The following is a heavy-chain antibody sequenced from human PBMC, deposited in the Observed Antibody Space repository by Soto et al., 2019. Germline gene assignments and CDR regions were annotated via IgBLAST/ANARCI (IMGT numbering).Heavy chain of an antibody. CDR2: ISAYNGNT. Sequence: APVKVSCKASGYTFTSYAISWVRQAPGQGLEWMGWISAYNGNTNYAQKLQGRVTMTTDTSTSTAYMELRSLRSDDTAVYYCARDAAAGLNDYWGQGTLVTVSS. J-gene: IGHJ4*02. CDR3: ARDAAAGLNDY. D-gene: IGHD6-13*01. V-gene: IGHV1-18*01. CDR1: GYTFTSYA.